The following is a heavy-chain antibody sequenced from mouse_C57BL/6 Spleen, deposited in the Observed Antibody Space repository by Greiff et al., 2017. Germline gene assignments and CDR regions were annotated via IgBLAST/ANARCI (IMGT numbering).Heavy chain of an antibody. Sequence: DVHLVESGPGLVKPSQSLSLTCSVTGYSITSGYYWNWIRQFPGNKLEWMGYISYDGSNNYNPSLKNRISITRDTSKNQFFLKLNSVTTEDTATYYCARSYGYDVAWFAYWGQGTLVTVSA. CDR1: GYSITSGYY. CDR2: ISYDGSN. D-gene: IGHD2-2*01. J-gene: IGHJ3*01. V-gene: IGHV3-6*01. CDR3: ARSYGYDVAWFAY.